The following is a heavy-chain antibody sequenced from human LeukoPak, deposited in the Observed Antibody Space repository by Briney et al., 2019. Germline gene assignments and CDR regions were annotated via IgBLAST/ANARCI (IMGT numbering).Heavy chain of an antibody. J-gene: IGHJ4*02. V-gene: IGHV3-33*01. CDR3: ARVPRYGYVDY. CDR1: GFTFSSYG. CDR2: IWYDGSNK. Sequence: PGRSLRLSCAASGFTFSSYGMHWVRQAPGKGLEWVAVIWYDGSNKYYADSVKGRFTISRDNSKNTLYLQMNSLRAEDTAVYCCARVPRYGYVDYWGQGTLVTVSS. D-gene: IGHD5-18*01.